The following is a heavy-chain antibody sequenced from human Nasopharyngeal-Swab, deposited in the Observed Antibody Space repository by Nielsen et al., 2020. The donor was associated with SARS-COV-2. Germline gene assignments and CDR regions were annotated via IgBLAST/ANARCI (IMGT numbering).Heavy chain of an antibody. V-gene: IGHV1-69*13. CDR2: IIPIFGTT. CDR3: AREQSRYCSSTSCFYQY. Sequence: SVKVSCKASGGSFSTNDISWVRQAPGQGLEWMGGIIPIFGTTNYAQKFQGRFTITADDSTSTAYMELSSLRSEDTAVYYCAREQSRYCSSTSCFYQYWGQGTVVTVSS. J-gene: IGHJ1*01. CDR1: GGSFSTND. D-gene: IGHD2-2*01.